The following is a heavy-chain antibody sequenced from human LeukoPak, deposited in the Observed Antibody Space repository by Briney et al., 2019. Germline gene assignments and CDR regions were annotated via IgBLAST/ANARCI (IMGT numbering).Heavy chain of an antibody. J-gene: IGHJ6*04. Sequence: GGSLRLSCAASGFIFNNYEVNWVRQAPGKGLEWISYISSSGVTTYYADSVKGRFTISRDNAYNSLYLQMNSLRAEDTAVYYCARDWYVWDKGTTVTISS. CDR2: ISSSGVTT. V-gene: IGHV3-48*03. CDR1: GFIFNNYE. CDR3: ARDWYV.